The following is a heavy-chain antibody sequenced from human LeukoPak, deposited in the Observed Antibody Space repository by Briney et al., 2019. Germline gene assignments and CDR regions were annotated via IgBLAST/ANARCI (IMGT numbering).Heavy chain of an antibody. CDR3: ARRGVVIRVILVGFHKEAYYFDS. CDR1: GITLSNYG. D-gene: IGHD3-22*01. Sequence: GGSLRLSCAVSGITLSNYGMTWVRQAPGKGLEWDAGISDTGRRTNYADSVKGRFTISRDNPKNTLYLQMNSLRAEDTAVYFCARRGVVIRVILVGFHKEAYYFDSWGQGALVTVSS. V-gene: IGHV3-23*01. CDR2: ISDTGRRT. J-gene: IGHJ4*02.